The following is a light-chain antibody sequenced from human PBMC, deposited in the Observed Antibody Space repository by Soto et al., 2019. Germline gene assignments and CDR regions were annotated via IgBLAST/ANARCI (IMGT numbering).Light chain of an antibody. V-gene: IGKV3-15*01. CDR1: QSLNSN. J-gene: IGKJ1*01. CDR2: GAS. CDR3: QQYNNWPPWT. Sequence: EIVLTKSPATLSFSGGEIATVSCRASQSLNSNLAWYQQKPGQAPRLLIYGASTRATGIPARFSGSGSGTEFTLTISSLQSEDFAVYYCQQYNNWPPWTFGQGTKVDIK.